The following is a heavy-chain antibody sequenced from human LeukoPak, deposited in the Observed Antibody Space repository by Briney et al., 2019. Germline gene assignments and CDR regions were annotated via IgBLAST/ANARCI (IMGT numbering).Heavy chain of an antibody. CDR1: GFTFSSYG. Sequence: PGGSLRLSCAASGFTFSSYGMHWVRQAPGKGLEWVAFIRYDGSNKYYADSVKGRFTISRDNSKNTLYLQMNSLRAEDTAVYYCAKDNYYGSGGFDYWGQGTLVTVSS. J-gene: IGHJ4*02. CDR3: AKDNYYGSGGFDY. D-gene: IGHD3-10*01. CDR2: IRYDGSNK. V-gene: IGHV3-30*02.